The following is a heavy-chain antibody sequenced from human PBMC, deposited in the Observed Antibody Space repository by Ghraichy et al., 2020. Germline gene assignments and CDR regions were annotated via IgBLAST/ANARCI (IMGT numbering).Heavy chain of an antibody. CDR1: GDSISSCPYS. D-gene: IGHD2/OR15-2a*01. V-gene: IGHV4-30-2*01. Sequence: SETLSLTCTVSGDSISSCPYSWSWIRQPPGKGLEWIGYMYLSGSTYYNLSLKSRVTISIDRSKHQFSLKMSSVTAADTAVYYCARGGFFSYAFDVWGQGTMVTVPS. J-gene: IGHJ3*01. CDR2: MYLSGST. CDR3: ARGGFFSYAFDV.